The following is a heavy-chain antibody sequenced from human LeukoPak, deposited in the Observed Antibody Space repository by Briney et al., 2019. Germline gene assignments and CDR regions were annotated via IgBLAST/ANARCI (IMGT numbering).Heavy chain of an antibody. J-gene: IGHJ3*02. CDR1: GYTFTSYY. CDR2: IDPGGGST. CDR3: AREGDFWSGYSAPRNHDAFDI. D-gene: IGHD3-3*01. V-gene: IGHV1-46*01. Sequence: GASVKVSCKASGYTFTSYYMHWVRQAPGQGLEWMGIIDPGGGSTSYAQKFQGRVTMTRDTSTSTVYMELSSLRSEDTAVYYCAREGDFWSGYSAPRNHDAFDIWGQGTMVTVSS.